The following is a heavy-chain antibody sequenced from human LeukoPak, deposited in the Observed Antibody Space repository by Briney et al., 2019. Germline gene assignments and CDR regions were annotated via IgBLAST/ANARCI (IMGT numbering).Heavy chain of an antibody. CDR2: IYYSGST. V-gene: IGHV4-31*03. D-gene: IGHD3-3*01. Sequence: SQTLSLTCTVSGGFISSGGYYWSWIRQHPGKGLEWIGYIYYSGSTYYNPSLKSRVTISVDTSKNQFSLKLSSVTAADTAVYYCARGTRHVLRFLEWLSSIQHWGQGTLVTVSS. J-gene: IGHJ1*01. CDR1: GGFISSGGYY. CDR3: ARGTRHVLRFLEWLSSIQH.